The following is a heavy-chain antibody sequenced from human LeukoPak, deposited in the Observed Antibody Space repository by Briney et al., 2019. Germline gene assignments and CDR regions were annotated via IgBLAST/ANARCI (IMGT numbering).Heavy chain of an antibody. CDR3: ARNNDFWSGYDY. J-gene: IGHJ4*02. Sequence: ASVKVSCKASGGTFSSYAISWVRQAPGQGLEWMGGIIPMFGTANYAQKFQGRVTITTDESTSTAYMELSSLRSEDTAVYYCARNNDFWSGYDYWGQGTLVTVSS. CDR2: IIPMFGTA. D-gene: IGHD3-3*01. CDR1: GGTFSSYA. V-gene: IGHV1-69*05.